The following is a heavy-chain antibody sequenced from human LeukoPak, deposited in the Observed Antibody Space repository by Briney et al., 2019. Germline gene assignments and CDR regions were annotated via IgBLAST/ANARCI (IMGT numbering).Heavy chain of an antibody. CDR2: IYFSGST. CDR3: ARVLGGYGIDY. Sequence: SETLSLTCTVSGGSISTASYYWGWIRQPPGKGLEWIGSIYFSGSTYYNPSLKSRVTISVDTSKNQFSLKLTSVTAADTAVYYCARVLGGYGIDYWGQGALVTVSS. V-gene: IGHV4-39*07. CDR1: GGSISTASYY. D-gene: IGHD5-12*01. J-gene: IGHJ4*02.